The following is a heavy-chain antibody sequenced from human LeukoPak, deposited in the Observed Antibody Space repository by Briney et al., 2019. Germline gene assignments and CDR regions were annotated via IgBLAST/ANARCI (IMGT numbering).Heavy chain of an antibody. CDR1: GGSISSGDYY. CDR3: ARDRLLRFGELLYGMDV. Sequence: SETLSLTCTVSGGSISSGDYYWSWIRQPPGKGLEWIGYIYYSGSTYYNPSLKSRVTISVDTSKNQFSLKLSSVTAADTAVYYCARDRLLRFGELLYGMDVWGQGTTVTVSS. V-gene: IGHV4-30-4*01. J-gene: IGHJ6*02. D-gene: IGHD3-10*01. CDR2: IYYSGST.